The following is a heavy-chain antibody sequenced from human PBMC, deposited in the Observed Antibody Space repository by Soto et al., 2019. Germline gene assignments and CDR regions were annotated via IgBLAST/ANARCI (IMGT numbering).Heavy chain of an antibody. Sequence: GESLKISCKGSGYRFSSYWIAWVRQMPGKGLEWMGIIYPGDSDTRCSPSFQDQVTFSVDKSNSTAYLQWSSLKASDTAIYYCARQGSNGAYYYYGMDVWGQGTTVTVSS. CDR1: GYRFSSYW. D-gene: IGHD2-8*01. CDR2: IYPGDSDT. J-gene: IGHJ6*02. CDR3: ARQGSNGAYYYYGMDV. V-gene: IGHV5-51*01.